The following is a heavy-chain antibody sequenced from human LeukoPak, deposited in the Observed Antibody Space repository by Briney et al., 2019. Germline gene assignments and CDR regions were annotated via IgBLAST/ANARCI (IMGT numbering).Heavy chain of an antibody. V-gene: IGHV3-7*04. CDR1: GFTLSTYW. CDR2: IKQDGSKK. J-gene: IGHJ4*02. CDR3: TRVGYIDEGIDY. Sequence: QSGGSLRLSCAASGFTLSTYWMTWVRQAPGKGLEWVANIKQDGSKKSYVDSVKGRFTISRDNAKNSPYLQMNSLRAEDTAIYYCTRVGYIDEGIDYWGQGTLVTVSS. D-gene: IGHD5-24*01.